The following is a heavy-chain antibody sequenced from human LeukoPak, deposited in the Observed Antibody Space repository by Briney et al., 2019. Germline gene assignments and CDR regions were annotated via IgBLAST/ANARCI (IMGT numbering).Heavy chain of an antibody. CDR2: FDPEDGET. J-gene: IGHJ4*02. CDR1: GYTLTELS. CDR3: ATDLNRTSWQWLFD. V-gene: IGHV1-24*01. D-gene: IGHD6-19*01. Sequence: AASVKVSCKVSGYTLTELSMHWVRQAPGKGLEWMGGFDPEDGETIYAQKFQGRVTMTEDTSTDTAYMELSSLRSEDTAVYYCATDLNRTSWQWLFDWGQGTLVTVSS.